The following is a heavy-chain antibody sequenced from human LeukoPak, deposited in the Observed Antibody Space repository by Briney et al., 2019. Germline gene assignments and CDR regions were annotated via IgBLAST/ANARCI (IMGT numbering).Heavy chain of an antibody. J-gene: IGHJ4*02. Sequence: ASVKVSCKASGYSFTTYAMNWVRQAPGQGLEGMGWISVYNGNTNYAQKLQGRVTITTDTSTRTAHMELRSLRSDDTAVYYCARQGYSGHSQGAADYWGQGTLVTVSS. CDR2: ISVYNGNT. V-gene: IGHV1-18*01. CDR3: ARQGYSGHSQGAADY. D-gene: IGHD4-23*01. CDR1: GYSFTTYA.